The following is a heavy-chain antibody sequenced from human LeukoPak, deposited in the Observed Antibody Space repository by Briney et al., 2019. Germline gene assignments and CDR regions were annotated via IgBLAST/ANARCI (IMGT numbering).Heavy chain of an antibody. J-gene: IGHJ3*02. V-gene: IGHV4-34*01. CDR3: ARGGAVNGFDI. Sequence: PSETLSLTCGVSGGTFSNFFWNWIRLTPGKGLEWIGQIDHSGSTGYNSSLKSRVTISVDTSKTHFSLNLTSVTAADTAVYYCARGGAVNGFDIWGQGTRVTVSS. CDR1: GGTFSNFF. CDR2: IDHSGST. D-gene: IGHD6-19*01.